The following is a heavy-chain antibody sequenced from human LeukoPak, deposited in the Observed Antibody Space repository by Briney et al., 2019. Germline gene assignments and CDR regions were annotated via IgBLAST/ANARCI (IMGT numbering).Heavy chain of an antibody. CDR1: GYTFTGYY. CDR2: INPNSGGT. Sequence: ASVKVSCKASGYTFTGYYMHWVRQAPGQGLEWMGWINPNSGGTNYAQKFQGRVTMTRETSVSTAYMELSRLRSDDTAVYYCAREGINIVLMVYAIEGHWFDPWGQGTLVTVSS. CDR3: AREGINIVLMVYAIEGHWFDP. D-gene: IGHD2-8*01. V-gene: IGHV1-2*02. J-gene: IGHJ5*02.